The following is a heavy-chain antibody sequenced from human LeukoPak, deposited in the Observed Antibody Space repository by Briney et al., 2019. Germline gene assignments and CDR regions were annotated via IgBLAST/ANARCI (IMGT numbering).Heavy chain of an antibody. CDR1: GGTFSSYA. J-gene: IGHJ3*02. CDR3: ARSDIVVVTATPSYAFDI. D-gene: IGHD2-21*02. CDR2: IIPIFGTA. V-gene: IGHV1-69*13. Sequence: SVQVSCKASGGTFSSYAISWVRQAPGQGLEWMGGIIPIFGTANYAQKFQGRVTITADESTSTAYMELSSLRSEDTAVYYCARSDIVVVTATPSYAFDIWGQGTMVTVS.